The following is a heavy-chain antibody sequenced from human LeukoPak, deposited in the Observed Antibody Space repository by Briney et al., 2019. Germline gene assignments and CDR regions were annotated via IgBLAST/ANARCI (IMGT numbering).Heavy chain of an antibody. Sequence: SETLSLTCTVSGGSISPYYWSWIRQPPGKGLERIGYIYYSGTTHYNPSLESRVTMSVDTSKNQFSLKLSSVTAADTAVYYCATHYDVLTGYAAAAFDIWGQGTMVTVSS. V-gene: IGHV4-59*08. CDR2: IYYSGTT. D-gene: IGHD3-9*01. J-gene: IGHJ3*02. CDR3: ATHYDVLTGYAAAAFDI. CDR1: GGSISPYY.